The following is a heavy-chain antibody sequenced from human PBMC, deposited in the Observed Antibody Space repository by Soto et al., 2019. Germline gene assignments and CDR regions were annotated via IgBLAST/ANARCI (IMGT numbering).Heavy chain of an antibody. CDR2: IIPIFGTA. V-gene: IGHV1-69*06. CDR1: GGTFSSYA. Sequence: ASVKVSCKASGGTFSSYAISWVRQAPGQGLEWMGGIIPIFGTANYAQKFQGRVTITADKSTSTAYMELSSLRSEDTAVYYCARDGGYCSGGSCYLGDLLGVSIPGTTPEGYYYYGMDVWGHGTTVTVSS. CDR3: ARDGGYCSGGSCYLGDLLGVSIPGTTPEGYYYYGMDV. D-gene: IGHD2-15*01. J-gene: IGHJ6*02.